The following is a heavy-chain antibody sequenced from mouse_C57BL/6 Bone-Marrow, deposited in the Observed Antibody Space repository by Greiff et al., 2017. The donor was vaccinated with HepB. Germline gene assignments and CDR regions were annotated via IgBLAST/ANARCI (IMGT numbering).Heavy chain of an antibody. CDR3: ARDERGYFDV. CDR1: GFTFSSYA. Sequence: DVHLVESGGGLVKPGGSLKLSCAASGFTFSSYAMSWVRQTPEKRLEWVATISDGGSYTYYPDNVKGRFTISRDNAKNNRYLQMSHLKSEDTAMYYCARDERGYFDVWGTGTTVTVSS. CDR2: ISDGGSYT. J-gene: IGHJ1*03. V-gene: IGHV5-4*01.